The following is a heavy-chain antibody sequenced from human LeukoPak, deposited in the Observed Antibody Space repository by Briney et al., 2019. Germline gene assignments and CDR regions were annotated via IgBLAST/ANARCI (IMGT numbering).Heavy chain of an antibody. J-gene: IGHJ5*02. CDR2: ISYDGSNK. V-gene: IGHV3-30*18. D-gene: IGHD6-13*01. CDR3: AKDPYSSSWDYNWFDP. CDR1: GFTFSSYG. Sequence: PGGFLRLSCAASGFTFSSYGMHWVRQAPGKGLEWVAVISYDGSNKYYADSVKGRFTISRDNSKNTLYLQMNSLRAEDTAVYYCAKDPYSSSWDYNWFDPWGQGTLVTVSS.